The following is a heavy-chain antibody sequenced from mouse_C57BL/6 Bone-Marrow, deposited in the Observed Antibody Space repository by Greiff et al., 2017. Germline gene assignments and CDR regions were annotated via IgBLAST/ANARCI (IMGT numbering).Heavy chain of an antibody. D-gene: IGHD2-5*01. Sequence: VQLQQSGPGLVQPSQSLSITCTVSGFSLTSYGVHWVRQSPGKGLEWLGVIWSGGSTDYNAAFISRLSISKDNSKSQVFFKMNSLQADDTAIYYCARKTYYSNCWFAYWGQGTLVTVSA. CDR3: ARKTYYSNCWFAY. CDR2: IWSGGST. J-gene: IGHJ3*01. V-gene: IGHV2-2*01. CDR1: GFSLTSYG.